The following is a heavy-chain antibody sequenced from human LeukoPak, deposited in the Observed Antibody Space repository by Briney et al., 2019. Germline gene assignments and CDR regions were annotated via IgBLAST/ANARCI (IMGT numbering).Heavy chain of an antibody. Sequence: PSETLSLPCTVSGGSISSGSYFWSWIRQPAGKGLEWIGRIYTSGSTNYNPSLKSRVTISVDTSKNQFSLKLSSVTAADTAVYYCASDRIEVDAFDIWGQGTMVTVSS. CDR2: IYTSGST. V-gene: IGHV4-61*02. CDR1: GGSISSGSYF. J-gene: IGHJ3*02. D-gene: IGHD2-15*01. CDR3: ASDRIEVDAFDI.